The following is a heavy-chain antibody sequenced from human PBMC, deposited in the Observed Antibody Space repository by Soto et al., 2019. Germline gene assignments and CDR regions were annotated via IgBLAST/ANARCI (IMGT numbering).Heavy chain of an antibody. CDR1: GGSFSGYY. CDR3: ARVGRRGSYTY. Sequence: QVQLQQWGAGLLKPSEPLSLTCAVYGGSFSGYYWSWIRQPPGKGLEWIGEINHTGSTDYNPSLKSRVTISVDTSKNQFSLKLSSVTAADTAVYYCARVGRRGSYTYWGQGTLVTVSS. J-gene: IGHJ4*02. V-gene: IGHV4-34*01. CDR2: INHTGST. D-gene: IGHD3-16*01.